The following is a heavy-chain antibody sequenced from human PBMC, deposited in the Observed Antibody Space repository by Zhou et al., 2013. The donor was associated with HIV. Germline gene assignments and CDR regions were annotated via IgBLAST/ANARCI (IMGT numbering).Heavy chain of an antibody. Sequence: QVQLVQSGAEVKKPGSSVKVSCKASGGTFSSYAISWVRQAPGQGLEWMGGIIPIFGTANYAQKFQGRVTITTDESTSTVYMELRSLRSEDSAVYFCARVGEMATIRTSAFDVWARGQWSPSLQ. CDR1: GGTFSSYA. V-gene: IGHV1-69*05. D-gene: IGHD5-12*01. CDR3: ARVGEMATIRTSAFDV. CDR2: IIPIFGTA. J-gene: IGHJ3*01.